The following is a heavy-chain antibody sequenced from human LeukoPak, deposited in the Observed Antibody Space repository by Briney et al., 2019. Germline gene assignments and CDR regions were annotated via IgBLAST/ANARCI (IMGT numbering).Heavy chain of an antibody. D-gene: IGHD4-11*01. CDR3: ARDFSGGNYAARATI. J-gene: IGHJ4*02. CDR2: LYYSGST. Sequence: YLYYSGSTYYNPSLKSRVTISVDTSKNQFSLKLSSVTAADTGVYYCARDFSGGNYAARATIWGQGTLVTVSS. V-gene: IGHV4-31*02.